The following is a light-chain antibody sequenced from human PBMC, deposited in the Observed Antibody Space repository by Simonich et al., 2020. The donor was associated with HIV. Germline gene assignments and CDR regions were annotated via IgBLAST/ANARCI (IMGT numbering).Light chain of an antibody. CDR1: QIISRW. V-gene: IGKV1-5*03. CDR2: KAS. J-gene: IGKJ2*01. CDR3: QQYNSYSPYI. Sequence: DIQMTQSPSTLSASVGDRVTITCRASQIISRWLAWYQQKRGKAPKLLIYKASSLESGVPSRFSGSGSGTEFTLTISSLQPDDFATYYCQQYNSYSPYIFGQGTKLEIK.